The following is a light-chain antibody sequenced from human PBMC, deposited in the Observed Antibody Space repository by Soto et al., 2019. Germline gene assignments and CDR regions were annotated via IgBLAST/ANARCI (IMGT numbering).Light chain of an antibody. CDR1: QSVSRNF. Sequence: EIVLTQSPGTLSLSPGARATLSCRASQSVSRNFLAWYRQKPGQAPRLLIYGASNRATGTPDRFSGSGSGAHFSLTISRLEPEDFAVYYCQQYGSSPWTFGQGTKVEIK. V-gene: IGKV3-20*01. CDR2: GAS. J-gene: IGKJ1*01. CDR3: QQYGSSPWT.